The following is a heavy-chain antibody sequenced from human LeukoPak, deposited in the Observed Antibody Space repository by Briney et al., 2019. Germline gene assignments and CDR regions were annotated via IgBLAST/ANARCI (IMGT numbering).Heavy chain of an antibody. CDR2: IYYSGST. Sequence: SETLSLTCTVSGGSISSSSYYWGWIRQPPGKGLEWIGSIYYSGSTYYNPSLKSRVTISVDTSKNQFSLKLSSVTAADTAVYYCARHMIYYDSFLAAFDIWGQGTMVTVSS. V-gene: IGHV4-39*01. J-gene: IGHJ3*02. CDR1: GGSISSSSYY. D-gene: IGHD3-22*01. CDR3: ARHMIYYDSFLAAFDI.